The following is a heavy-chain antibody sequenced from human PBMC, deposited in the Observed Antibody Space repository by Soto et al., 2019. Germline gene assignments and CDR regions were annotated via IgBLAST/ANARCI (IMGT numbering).Heavy chain of an antibody. V-gene: IGHV6-1*01. Sequence: SQTLSLTCAISGDSVSSNSAAWNWIRQSPSRGLEWLGRTYYRSKWYNDYAVSVKSRITINPDTSKNQFSRQLNSVTPEDTAVYYCARGFEVGLRGIAVAGTDYYYYMDVWGKGTTVTVSS. D-gene: IGHD6-19*01. CDR3: ARGFEVGLRGIAVAGTDYYYYMDV. CDR2: TYYRSKWYN. CDR1: GDSVSSNSAA. J-gene: IGHJ6*03.